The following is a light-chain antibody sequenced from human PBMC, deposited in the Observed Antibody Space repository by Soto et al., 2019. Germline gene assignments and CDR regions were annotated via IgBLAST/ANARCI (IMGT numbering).Light chain of an antibody. CDR2: EVS. V-gene: IGLV2-14*01. Sequence: QSVLTQPASVSGSPGQSITISCTGTSSDVGGYNYVSWYQQHPGKAPKLMIYEVSNRPSGVSNRFSGSKSGNTASLTISGLQAEDEADYYCSSYTSSSTLYVFGTGTKLTV. J-gene: IGLJ1*01. CDR3: SSYTSSSTLYV. CDR1: SSDVGGYNY.